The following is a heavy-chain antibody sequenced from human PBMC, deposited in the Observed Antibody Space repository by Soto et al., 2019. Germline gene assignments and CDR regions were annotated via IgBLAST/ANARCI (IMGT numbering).Heavy chain of an antibody. Sequence: SVKISCKASGGTFSSDAVSWVRQAPGQGLEWMGGLIPILGTTHYAQKFQGRVTITADESTNTAYMELSSLRSDDTAVYYCARSSGYVSGWYHDYWGQGSRVTVSS. CDR1: GGTFSSDA. CDR3: ARSSGYVSGWYHDY. J-gene: IGHJ4*02. CDR2: LIPILGTT. D-gene: IGHD6-19*01. V-gene: IGHV1-69*13.